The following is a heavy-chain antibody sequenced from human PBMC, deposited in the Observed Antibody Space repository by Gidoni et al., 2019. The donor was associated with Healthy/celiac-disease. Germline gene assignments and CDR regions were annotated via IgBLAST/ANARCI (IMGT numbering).Heavy chain of an antibody. V-gene: IGHV4-30-4*01. CDR1: GGSISSGDYY. D-gene: IGHD3-16*02. CDR3: ASEAITFGGVIVSSWFDP. CDR2: IYYSGST. Sequence: QVQLQESGPGLVKPSQTLSLAGTVSGGSISSGDYYWSWIRQPPGKGLAWIGYIYYSGSTYYNPSLKSRVTISVDTAKTQFSLKLSSVTAADTAVYYCASEAITFGGVIVSSWFDPWGQGTLVTVSS. J-gene: IGHJ5*02.